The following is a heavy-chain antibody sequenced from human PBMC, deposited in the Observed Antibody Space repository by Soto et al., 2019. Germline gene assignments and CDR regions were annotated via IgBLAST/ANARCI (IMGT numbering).Heavy chain of an antibody. V-gene: IGHV1-2*04. CDR3: ARGDATDCSNGVCSFFYNHDMDV. J-gene: IGHJ6*02. Sequence: ASVKVSCKASGYSFTDYHIHWVRQAPGQGLEWLGRINPKSGGTSTAQKFQGWVTMTTDTSISTASMELTRLTSDDTAIYYCARGDATDCSNGVCSFFYNHDMDVWGQGTTVTVSS. CDR1: GYSFTDYH. D-gene: IGHD2-8*01. CDR2: INPKSGGT.